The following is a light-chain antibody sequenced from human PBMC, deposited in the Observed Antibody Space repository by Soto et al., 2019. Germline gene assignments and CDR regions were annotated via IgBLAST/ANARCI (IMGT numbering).Light chain of an antibody. Sequence: EIVLTQSPGTLSLSPGERATLSCRASQSVSSSYLGWYQQKPGQAPRLLIYGASNRATGIPDRFSGSGSGTEFTLTISRLEPEDFAVYYCPSYTTSPPWLTFGGGTKVEIK. V-gene: IGKV3-20*01. CDR3: PSYTTSPPWLT. CDR1: QSVSSSY. CDR2: GAS. J-gene: IGKJ4*01.